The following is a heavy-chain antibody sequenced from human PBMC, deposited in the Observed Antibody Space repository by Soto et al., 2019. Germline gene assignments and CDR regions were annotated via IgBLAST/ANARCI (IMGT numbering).Heavy chain of an antibody. V-gene: IGHV3-33*01. D-gene: IGHD2-2*01. J-gene: IGHJ4*02. CDR1: GFTFSSYG. CDR3: ARDVYCTTTTCSPLGY. Sequence: PGGSLRLSCAASGFTFSSYGMHWVRQAPGKGLEWVAVIWYDGSQTYYADSVKGRFTISRDNSKNTLYLQMNSLRTEDKALYYCARDVYCTTTTCSPLGYWGQGTLVTVSS. CDR2: IWYDGSQT.